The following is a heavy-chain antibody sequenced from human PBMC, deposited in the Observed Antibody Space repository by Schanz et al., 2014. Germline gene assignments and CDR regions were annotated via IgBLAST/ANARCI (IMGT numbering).Heavy chain of an antibody. D-gene: IGHD3-22*01. J-gene: IGHJ3*01. V-gene: IGHV3-48*01. CDR3: ARGREVVAKIFDV. CDR2: ISFSGNTI. Sequence: EVQLVESGGGLVRPGGSLRLSCTTSGLIFSTYTLNWVRQAPGKGLEWISYISFSGNTIYYADSVKGRFTISRDNAKNSVFLQMNRLRAEDTGVYYCARGREVVAKIFDVWGQGTMVTVSS. CDR1: GLIFSTYT.